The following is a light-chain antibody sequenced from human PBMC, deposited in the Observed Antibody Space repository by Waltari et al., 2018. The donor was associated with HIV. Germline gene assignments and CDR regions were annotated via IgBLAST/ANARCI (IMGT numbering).Light chain of an antibody. V-gene: IGLV1-47*01. J-gene: IGLJ3*02. CDR3: ASWDDSLSAWL. CDR2: RTN. CDR1: SSTIGSNY. Sequence: QTVLTQPPSASETPGRTITIFCSGSSSTIGSNYVYWYVPLPHPAPKILIYRTNQRPSGVPGRFSGSKSGTSASLAISDLQSDDDADYYCASWDDSLSAWLFGGGTKLTVL.